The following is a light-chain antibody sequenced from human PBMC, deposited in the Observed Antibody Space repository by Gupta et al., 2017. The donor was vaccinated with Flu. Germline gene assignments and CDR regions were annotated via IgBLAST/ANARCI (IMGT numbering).Light chain of an antibody. CDR1: QNIGDK. V-gene: IGKV3-15*01. CDR2: GAS. J-gene: IGKJ2*01. Sequence: ATLCRPPGKTSTSTRRASQNIGDKVVWYQHRPGQDPRLLITGASTRATGIPARFSGSGFGTDFTLTISSLQSEDSAVYYCQQYHYWPPYTFGQGTTLEIK. CDR3: QQYHYWPPYT.